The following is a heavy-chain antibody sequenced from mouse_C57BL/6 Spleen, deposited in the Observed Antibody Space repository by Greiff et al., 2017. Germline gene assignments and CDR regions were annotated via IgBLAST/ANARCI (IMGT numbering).Heavy chain of an antibody. Sequence: QVQLQQPGAELVRPGSSVKLSCKASGYTFTSYWMHWVKQRPIQGLEWIGNIDPSDSETHYNQKFKDKATLTVDKSSSTAYMQLSSLTSEDSAVYYCARREGIYYYGSSYDAMDYWGQGTSVTVSS. CDR3: ARREGIYYYGSSYDAMDY. CDR1: GYTFTSYW. J-gene: IGHJ4*01. D-gene: IGHD1-1*01. CDR2: IDPSDSET. V-gene: IGHV1-52*01.